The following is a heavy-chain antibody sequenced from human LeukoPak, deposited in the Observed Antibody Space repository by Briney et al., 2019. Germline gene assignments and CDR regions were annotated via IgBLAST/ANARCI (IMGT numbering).Heavy chain of an antibody. CDR2: ISGMSSTI. CDR3: ARDRLTSGSNFFDS. Sequence: PGGSLRLSCAASAFTFSDYSMNWVRQAPGKGLEWISYISGMSSTIYYADSVRAPFTNSRQNTKNSMNLQMNSPRAQDTAVDYCARDRLTSGSNFFDSWGQGTLVTASS. J-gene: IGHJ4*02. V-gene: IGHV3-48*01. D-gene: IGHD1-26*01. CDR1: AFTFSDYS.